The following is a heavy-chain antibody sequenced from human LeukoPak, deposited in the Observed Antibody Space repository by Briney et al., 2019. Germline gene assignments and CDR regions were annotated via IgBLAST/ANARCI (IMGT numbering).Heavy chain of an antibody. CDR2: IIPIFGTA. CDR1: GYTFTSYG. V-gene: IGHV1-69*13. J-gene: IGHJ5*02. CDR3: ARDAPGVTTRWFDP. D-gene: IGHD4-11*01. Sequence: ASVKVSCKASGYTFTSYGISWVRQAPGQGLEWMGGIIPIFGTANYAQKFQGRVTITADESTSTAYMELSSLRSEDTAVYYCARDAPGVTTRWFDPWGQGTLVTVSS.